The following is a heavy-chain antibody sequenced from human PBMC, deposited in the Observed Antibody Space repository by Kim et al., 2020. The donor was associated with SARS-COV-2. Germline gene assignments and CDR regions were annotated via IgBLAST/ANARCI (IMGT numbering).Heavy chain of an antibody. CDR3: ARVGSVYYSWFDP. Sequence: YATSMKSRLTIKADTSNNQVSLQLTSVTPEDTAVYYCARVGSVYYSWFDPWGQGTLVTVSS. V-gene: IGHV6-1*01. D-gene: IGHD6-25*01. J-gene: IGHJ5*02.